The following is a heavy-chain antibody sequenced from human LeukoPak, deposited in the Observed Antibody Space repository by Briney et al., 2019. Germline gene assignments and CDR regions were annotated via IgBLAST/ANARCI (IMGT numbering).Heavy chain of an antibody. D-gene: IGHD3-9*01. V-gene: IGHV3-21*01. CDR2: ISSSGSYI. J-gene: IGHJ5*02. CDR3: ARDFNILTGGA. CDR1: GFTFSSYS. Sequence: TAGGSLRLSCAASGFTFSSYSMNWVRQAPGKGLEWVSSISSSGSYIYYADSVKGRFTISRDNAKNSLYLQMNSLRAEDTAVYYCARDFNILTGGAWGQGTLVTVSS.